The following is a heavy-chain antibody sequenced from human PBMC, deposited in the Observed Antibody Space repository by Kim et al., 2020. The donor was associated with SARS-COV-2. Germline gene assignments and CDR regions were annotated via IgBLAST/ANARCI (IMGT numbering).Heavy chain of an antibody. V-gene: IGHV3-21*01. CDR3: ARDSGSGYDVGVPTDFDY. J-gene: IGHJ4*02. Sequence: GGSLRLSCAASGFTFSSYSMNWVRQAPGKGLEWVSSISSSSSYIYYADSVKGRFTISRDNAKNSLYLQMNSLRAEDTAVYYCARDSGSGYDVGVPTDFDYWGQGTLVTVSS. D-gene: IGHD5-12*01. CDR1: GFTFSSYS. CDR2: ISSSSSYI.